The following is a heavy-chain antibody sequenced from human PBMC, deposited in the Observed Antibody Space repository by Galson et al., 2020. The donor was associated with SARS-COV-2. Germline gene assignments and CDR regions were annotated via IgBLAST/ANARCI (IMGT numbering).Heavy chain of an antibody. CDR1: LGSMTSHY. Sequence: ETSEPLSLTCAVSLGSMTSHYWSCIRQAPGKRLDWIGYISYTGSTTYNPSLKSRVTISIDTSKNQFSLKLTSVTAADTALYYCAKLAEGRRSSEDYWGQGTLVTVSS. V-gene: IGHV4-59*08. CDR2: ISYTGST. D-gene: IGHD1-26*01. CDR3: AKLAEGRRSSEDY. J-gene: IGHJ4*02.